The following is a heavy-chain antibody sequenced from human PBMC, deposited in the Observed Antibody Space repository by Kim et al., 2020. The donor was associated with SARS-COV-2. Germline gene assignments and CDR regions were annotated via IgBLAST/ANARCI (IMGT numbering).Heavy chain of an antibody. CDR1: GFTFSSYG. CDR3: ARDGVLWFGAGGYFDY. D-gene: IGHD3-10*01. V-gene: IGHV3-33*01. CDR2: IWYDGSNK. J-gene: IGHJ4*02. Sequence: GGSLRLSCAASGFTFSSYGMHWVRQAPGKGLEWVAVIWYDGSNKYYADSVKGRFTISRDNSKNTLYLQMNSLRAEDTAVYYCARDGVLWFGAGGYFDYWGQGTLVTVSS.